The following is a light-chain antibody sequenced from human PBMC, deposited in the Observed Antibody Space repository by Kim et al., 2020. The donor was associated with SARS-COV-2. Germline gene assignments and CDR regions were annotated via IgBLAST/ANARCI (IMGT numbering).Light chain of an antibody. Sequence: VSPGQTASITCSGDKLGDKYACWYQQKPGQSPVLVIYQDNKRPSGIPERFSGSNSGNTATLTISGTQAMDEADYYCQAWDSSTWVFGGGTKLTVL. CDR3: QAWDSSTWV. J-gene: IGLJ3*02. CDR1: KLGDKY. V-gene: IGLV3-1*01. CDR2: QDN.